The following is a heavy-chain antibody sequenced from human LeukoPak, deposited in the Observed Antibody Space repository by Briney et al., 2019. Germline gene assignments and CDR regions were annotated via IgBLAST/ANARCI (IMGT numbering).Heavy chain of an antibody. CDR1: GGTFSSYA. CDR2: IIPIFGTA. V-gene: IGHV1-69*13. D-gene: IGHD3-9*01. CDR3: ASARRNYDILTGPFDY. Sequence: SVKVSCKASGGTFSSYAISWVRQAPGQGLEWMGGIIPIFGTANYAQKFQGRVTITADESTSTAYMELSSLRSEDTAVYYCASARRNYDILTGPFDYWGQGALVTVSS. J-gene: IGHJ4*02.